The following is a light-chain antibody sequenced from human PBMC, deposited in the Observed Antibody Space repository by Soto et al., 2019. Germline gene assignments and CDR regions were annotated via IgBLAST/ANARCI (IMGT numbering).Light chain of an antibody. J-gene: IGKJ1*01. CDR2: GAS. V-gene: IGKV1-12*01. CDR1: HDVSSC. CDR3: QQDNANVRT. Sequence: DIQMTQSPSSVSASVGDRVTISCRASHDVSSCLAWYQQKPGKAPNLLIYGASTLQCGVPSRFSGSGSGTDFTPTISSRLPADVVTSYYQQDNANVRTFGQGTKVEIK.